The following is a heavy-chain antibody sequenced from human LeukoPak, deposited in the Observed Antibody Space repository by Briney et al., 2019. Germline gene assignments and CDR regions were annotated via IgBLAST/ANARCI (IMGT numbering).Heavy chain of an antibody. CDR1: GGSISTYY. CDR3: ARHDAGIAARPFDN. Sequence: SETLSLTCTVSGGSISTYYWSWIRRPPGKGLKWIAYIHASGPTNYNPSLKSRITISVDTSKNQFSLKLSSVTAADTAVYYCARHDAGIAARPFDNWGQGTLVTVSP. CDR2: IHASGPT. D-gene: IGHD6-6*01. J-gene: IGHJ4*02. V-gene: IGHV4-4*09.